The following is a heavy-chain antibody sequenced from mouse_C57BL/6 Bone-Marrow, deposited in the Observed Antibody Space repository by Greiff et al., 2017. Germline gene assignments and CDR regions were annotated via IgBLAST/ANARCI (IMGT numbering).Heavy chain of an antibody. CDR3: ARWRLRRRDYYAKDY. CDR2: IYPRSGNT. D-gene: IGHD2-4*01. CDR1: GYTFTSYG. Sequence: QVQLQQSGAELARPGASVKLSCKASGYTFTSYGISWVKQRTGQGLEWIGEIYPRSGNTYYNEKFKGKATLTADKSSSTAYMELRSLTSEDSAVYFCARWRLRRRDYYAKDYWGQGTSVTVSS. J-gene: IGHJ4*01. V-gene: IGHV1-81*01.